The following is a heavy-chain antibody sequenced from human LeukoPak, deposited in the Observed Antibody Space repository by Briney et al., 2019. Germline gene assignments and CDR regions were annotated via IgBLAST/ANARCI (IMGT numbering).Heavy chain of an antibody. D-gene: IGHD3-22*01. CDR2: ISAYNGNT. Sequence: ASVKVSCKASGYTFTSYGNSWVRQAPGQGLEWMGWISAYNGNTNYAQKLQGRVTMTTDTSTSTAYMELRSLRSDDTAVYYCARGRESITMIVVVTDGAFDIWGQGTMVTVSS. V-gene: IGHV1-18*01. CDR3: ARGRESITMIVVVTDGAFDI. CDR1: GYTFTSYG. J-gene: IGHJ3*02.